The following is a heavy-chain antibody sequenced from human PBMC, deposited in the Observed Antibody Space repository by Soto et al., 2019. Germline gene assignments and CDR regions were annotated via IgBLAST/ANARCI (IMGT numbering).Heavy chain of an antibody. Sequence: SETLSLTCTVSGGSISCYYWSWIRQPPGKGLEWIGYIYYIGSTNYNPSLNSRVTMSVDTSKNQFSLKLSSVTAADTAVYYCARGFYDFWIGTFDYWGQGSLVTVSS. J-gene: IGHJ4*02. CDR1: GGSISCYY. CDR2: IYYIGST. CDR3: ARGFYDFWIGTFDY. D-gene: IGHD3-3*01. V-gene: IGHV4-59*01.